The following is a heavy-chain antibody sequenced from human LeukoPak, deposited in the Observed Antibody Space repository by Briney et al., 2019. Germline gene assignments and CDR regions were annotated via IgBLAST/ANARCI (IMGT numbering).Heavy chain of an antibody. J-gene: IGHJ3*02. CDR1: ADSFSSHY. CDR3: ARDLVTVTKGFDI. D-gene: IGHD4-17*01. CDR2: ISYIGST. Sequence: SETLSLTCAVSADSFSSHYWNWIRQPPGKGLEWIGYISYIGSTNYNPSLKSRVTISIDTSKNQFSLKLSSVTAADTAVYYCARDLVTVTKGFDIWGQGIMVSVSS. V-gene: IGHV4-59*11.